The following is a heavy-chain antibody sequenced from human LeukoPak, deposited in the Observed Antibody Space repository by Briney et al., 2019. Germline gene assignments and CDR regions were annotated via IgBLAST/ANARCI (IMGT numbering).Heavy chain of an antibody. CDR1: GFTFSSYG. CDR2: IWHDGGNK. V-gene: IGHV3-33*01. D-gene: IGHD4-11*01. CDR3: SNAFDY. Sequence: GGSLRLSCAASGFTFSSYGMHWVRQAPGKGLEWVAVIWHDGGNKYYIDSVKGRFTISRDNSKNTVYLQMNSLRSEDTAVYYCSNAFDYWGQGTLVTVSS. J-gene: IGHJ4*02.